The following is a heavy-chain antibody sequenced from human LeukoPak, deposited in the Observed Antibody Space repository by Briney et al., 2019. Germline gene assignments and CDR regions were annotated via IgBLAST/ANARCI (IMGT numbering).Heavy chain of an antibody. CDR1: GFTLSNYG. V-gene: IGHV3-23*01. D-gene: IGHD3-22*01. CDR3: ARGSPYYYDSGGYLYYFDY. J-gene: IGHJ4*02. Sequence: GRSLRLSCAASGFTLSNYGMNWVRQAPGKGLEWVSGITGSGSSKYYADSVKGRFTISRDNSKNTLYLQMNSLRAEDTAVYYCARGSPYYYDSGGYLYYFDYWGQGTLVTVSS. CDR2: ITGSGSSK.